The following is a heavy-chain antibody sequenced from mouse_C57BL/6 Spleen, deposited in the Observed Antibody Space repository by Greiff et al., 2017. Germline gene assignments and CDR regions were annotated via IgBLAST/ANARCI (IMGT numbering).Heavy chain of an antibody. Sequence: QVQLKQPGAELVRPGTSVKMSCKASGYTFTNYWIGWAKQRPGHGLEWIGDIYPGGGYTNYNEKFKGKATLTADKSSSTAYMQCSSLTSEDSAIYYCARSGPKAMDYWGQGTSVTVSS. J-gene: IGHJ4*01. V-gene: IGHV1-63*01. CDR3: ARSGPKAMDY. CDR1: GYTFTNYW. D-gene: IGHD4-1*01. CDR2: IYPGGGYT.